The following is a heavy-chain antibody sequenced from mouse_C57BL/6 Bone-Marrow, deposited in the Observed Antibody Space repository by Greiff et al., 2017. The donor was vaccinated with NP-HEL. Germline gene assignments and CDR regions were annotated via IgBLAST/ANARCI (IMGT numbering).Heavy chain of an antibody. V-gene: IGHV1-84*01. CDR2: IYPRSGNN. CDR1: GYTFTDYY. Sequence: QVQLQQSGPELVKPGASVKISCKASGYTFTDYYINWVKQRPGQGLEWIGWIYPRSGNNKYNEKFKGKATLTVDTSSSTAYMQLSSLTSEDSAVYFCARSGYGYPYFDYWGQGTTLTVSS. J-gene: IGHJ2*01. D-gene: IGHD2-2*01. CDR3: ARSGYGYPYFDY.